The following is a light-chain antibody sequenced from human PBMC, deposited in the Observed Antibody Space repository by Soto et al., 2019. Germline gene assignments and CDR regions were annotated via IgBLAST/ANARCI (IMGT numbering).Light chain of an antibody. CDR1: SNDVGAYDY. CDR3: CSYAVRDTFFV. CDR2: DVS. J-gene: IGLJ1*01. Sequence: QSALTQPRSVSGSPGQSVIISCTGTSNDVGAYDYVSWYQQHPGKAPRLVIYDVSKRPSGVPARFSGSKSGNTASLTISGLQAEDEADYFCCSYAVRDTFFVFGTGTKVT. V-gene: IGLV2-11*01.